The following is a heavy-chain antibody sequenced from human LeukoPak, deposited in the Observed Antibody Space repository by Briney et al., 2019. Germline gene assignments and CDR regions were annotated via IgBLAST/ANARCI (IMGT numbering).Heavy chain of an antibody. Sequence: GSSVKVSCKASGYTFTDYYVHWVRQAPGQGLEWMGCINPNSGGTNYAQKFQGRVTMTRDTSITTAYMELSRLSSDDTAVYYCARVPDCGGKDLDYWGQGTRVTVSS. CDR3: ARVPDCGGKDLDY. CDR2: INPNSGGT. J-gene: IGHJ4*02. V-gene: IGHV1-2*02. D-gene: IGHD4-23*01. CDR1: GYTFTDYY.